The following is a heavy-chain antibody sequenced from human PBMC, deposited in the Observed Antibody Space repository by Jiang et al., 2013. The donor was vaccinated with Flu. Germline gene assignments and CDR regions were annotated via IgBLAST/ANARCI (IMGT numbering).Heavy chain of an antibody. J-gene: IGHJ4*02. CDR2: ISGSGDGT. V-gene: IGHV3-23*01. CDR3: AKLTDYFDSSGNFDY. Sequence: VQLLESGGGLVQPGGSLRLSCAASGFTFSSYAMSWIRQAPGKGLEWVSAISGSGDGTYYADSVKGRFTISRDNARNTLYLQMNSLRAEDTALYYCAKLTDYFDSSGNFDYWGQGTLVTVSS. D-gene: IGHD3-22*01. CDR1: GFTFSSYA.